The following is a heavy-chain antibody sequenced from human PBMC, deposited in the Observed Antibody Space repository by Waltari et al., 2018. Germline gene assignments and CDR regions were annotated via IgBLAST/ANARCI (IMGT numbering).Heavy chain of an antibody. D-gene: IGHD2-8*01. Sequence: QPLLQESGPGLVTPSATLSLTCSVPGASPSSRNYFWGWIRQPPGKGLQWIGSIYYPGNTYYNPSLKSRLTISLDTSKNQFSLKLTSVTAADTAVYFCASGGGYTNGWDYWGQGTPVTVSS. CDR3: ASGGGYTNGWDY. V-gene: IGHV4-39*07. CDR1: GASPSSRNYF. CDR2: IYYPGNT. J-gene: IGHJ4*02.